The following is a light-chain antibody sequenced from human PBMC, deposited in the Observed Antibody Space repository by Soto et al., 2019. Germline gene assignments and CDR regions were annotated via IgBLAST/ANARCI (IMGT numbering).Light chain of an antibody. CDR3: QLFGNSRT. V-gene: IGKV3-20*01. CDR1: ESISSGY. CDR2: AAS. Sequence: VLTQSPGTLSLYPGERATLSCRASESISSGYLAWYQQRPGQPPRLLIYAASRRATGIPDRFRGRGSGTDFTLTIDTLEPEDFAVYYCQLFGNSRTFGQGSKVVV. J-gene: IGKJ1*01.